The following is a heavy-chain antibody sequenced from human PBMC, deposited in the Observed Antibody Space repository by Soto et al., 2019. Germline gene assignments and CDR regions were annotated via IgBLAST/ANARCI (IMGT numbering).Heavy chain of an antibody. Sequence: PSETLSLTCTVSGGSIISVGYYWSWIRQHPGKGLEWIGFIYYSGSTYYNPSLKSRVTISVDRSKNQFSLKLSSVTAADTAAYYCARGNVVAIDYWGQGTLVTVSS. CDR1: GGSIISVGYY. CDR2: IYYSGST. CDR3: ARGNVVAIDY. D-gene: IGHD2-21*01. V-gene: IGHV4-31*03. J-gene: IGHJ4*02.